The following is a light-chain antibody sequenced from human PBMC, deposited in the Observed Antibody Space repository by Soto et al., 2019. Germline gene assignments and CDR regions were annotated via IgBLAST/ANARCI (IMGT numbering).Light chain of an antibody. CDR2: GTS. V-gene: IGKV3-15*01. J-gene: IGKJ1*01. Sequence: EIEMTQSPATLSVSPGERVTLSCRASQSVSINLAWYQQKPGQAPRLLIYGTSTRATGIPARFSGSGYGTEFTLTISSLQSEDLAFYYCHQYNNWPRTLGQGTQGGYQ. CDR1: QSVSIN. CDR3: HQYNNWPRT.